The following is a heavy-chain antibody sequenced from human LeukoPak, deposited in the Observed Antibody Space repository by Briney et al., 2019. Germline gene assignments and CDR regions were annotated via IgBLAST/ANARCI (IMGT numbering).Heavy chain of an antibody. V-gene: IGHV4-34*01. D-gene: IGHD3-22*01. Sequence: GSLRLSCAASGFTFSSTWMSWVRQSPGKGLEWIGEIDYSGSTNYNPSLKSRVTISVDTSKNQFSLRLSSVTAADTAVYYCARGRYYFDSSGYDYWGQGTLVTVSS. CDR3: ARGRYYFDSSGYDY. CDR2: IDYSGST. CDR1: GFTFSSTW. J-gene: IGHJ4*02.